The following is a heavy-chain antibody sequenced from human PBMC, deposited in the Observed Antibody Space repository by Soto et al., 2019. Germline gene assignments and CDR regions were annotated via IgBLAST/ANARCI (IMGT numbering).Heavy chain of an antibody. J-gene: IGHJ6*02. Sequence: PGGSLRLSCAASGFTVNSHAMSWVRQAPGKGLEWVASFSGSGDGTYYGDSVKGRFTISRDSSSSTLYLQMNNLRGEDTAVYFCTKSPRGILMVYGFGGMDVWGQGTTVTVSS. CDR3: TKSPRGILMVYGFGGMDV. CDR1: GFTVNSHA. D-gene: IGHD2-8*01. V-gene: IGHV3-23*01. CDR2: FSGSGDGT.